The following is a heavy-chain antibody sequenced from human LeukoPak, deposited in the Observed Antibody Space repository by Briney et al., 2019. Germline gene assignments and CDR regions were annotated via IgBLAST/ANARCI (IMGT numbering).Heavy chain of an antibody. CDR3: AREHYDFWSGWNYNWFDP. CDR1: GFTFSSYW. J-gene: IGHJ5*02. D-gene: IGHD3-3*01. Sequence: GGSLRLSCAASGFTFSSYWMSLVRQAPGKGLEWVANRKQDGSEKYYVDSVKGRFTISRDNAKNSLYLQMNSLRAEDTAVYYCAREHYDFWSGWNYNWFDPWGQGTLVTVSS. CDR2: RKQDGSEK. V-gene: IGHV3-7*01.